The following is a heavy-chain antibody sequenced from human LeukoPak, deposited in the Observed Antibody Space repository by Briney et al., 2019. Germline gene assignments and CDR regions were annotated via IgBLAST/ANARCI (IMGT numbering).Heavy chain of an antibody. CDR2: IIPIFGTA. Sequence: SVKVSCKASGGTFSSYAISWVRQAPGQGREWMGGIIPIFGTANYAQKFQGRVTITADESTSTAYMELSSLRSEDTAVYYCARSRGIAAACWFDPWGQGTLVTVSS. J-gene: IGHJ5*02. D-gene: IGHD6-13*01. V-gene: IGHV1-69*13. CDR3: ARSRGIAAACWFDP. CDR1: GGTFSSYA.